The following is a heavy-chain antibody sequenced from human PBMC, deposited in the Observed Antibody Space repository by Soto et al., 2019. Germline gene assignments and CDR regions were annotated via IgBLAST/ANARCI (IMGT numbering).Heavy chain of an antibody. CDR1: GFTFSSYS. J-gene: IGHJ3*02. CDR3: ARLRGMATIRGAFDI. V-gene: IGHV3-21*01. D-gene: IGHD5-12*01. Sequence: EVQLVESGGGLVKPGGSLRLSCAASGFTFSSYSMNWVRQAPGKGLEWVSSISSSSSYIYYADSVKGRFTISRDNAKNSLYLQMNSLRAADTAVYYCARLRGMATIRGAFDIWGQGTMVTVSS. CDR2: ISSSSSYI.